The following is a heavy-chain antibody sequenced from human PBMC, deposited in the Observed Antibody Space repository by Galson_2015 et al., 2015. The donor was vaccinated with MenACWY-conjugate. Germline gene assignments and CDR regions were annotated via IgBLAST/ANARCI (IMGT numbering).Heavy chain of an antibody. CDR1: GVPFYSYW. V-gene: IGHV3-7*01. CDR3: VRPIMTFGAVRSLDN. J-gene: IGHJ4*02. Sequence: YLRLSCATSGVPFYSYWMTWVRQAPGKGLEWVASVKPDGSEQYYVESVRGRVAIARANVKYSRYRQMNSLRPEDTAVYYCVRPIMTFGAVRSLDNWGQGTVVTVSS. D-gene: IGHD3-16*01. CDR2: VKPDGSEQ.